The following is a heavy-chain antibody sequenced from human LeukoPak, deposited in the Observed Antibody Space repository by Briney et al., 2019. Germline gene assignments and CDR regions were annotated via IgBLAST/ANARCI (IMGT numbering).Heavy chain of an antibody. CDR2: TRYDGRNK. CDR3: AKAPPGIAVAGLDS. D-gene: IGHD6-19*01. Sequence: GGSLTLSCAASGFTFSTYGMHWLRQAPGKGREGGAFTRYDGRNKYYADSVKGRFTISRDNSKNTLYLQLNSLRAEDTAVYYCAKAPPGIAVAGLDSWGQGTLVTVSS. V-gene: IGHV3-30*02. J-gene: IGHJ4*02. CDR1: GFTFSTYG.